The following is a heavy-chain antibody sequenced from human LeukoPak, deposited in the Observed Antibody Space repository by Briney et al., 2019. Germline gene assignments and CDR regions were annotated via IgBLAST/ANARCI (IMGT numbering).Heavy chain of an antibody. CDR2: IYPGDSDT. Sequence: VEHLKISCKGSGYSFTSYWIDWVRQMPGKGLEWMGIIYPGDSDTRYSPSFQGQVTISADKSISTAYLEWNSLKASDTAMYYCARHPVDDYGDYGLDYWGQGTLVTVSS. CDR1: GYSFTSYW. CDR3: ARHPVDDYGDYGLDY. J-gene: IGHJ4*02. D-gene: IGHD4-17*01. V-gene: IGHV5-51*01.